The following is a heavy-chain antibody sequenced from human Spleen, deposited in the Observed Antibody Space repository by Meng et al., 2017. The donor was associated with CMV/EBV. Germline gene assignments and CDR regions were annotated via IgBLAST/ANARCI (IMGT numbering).Heavy chain of an antibody. D-gene: IGHD3-10*01. Sequence: QVQLQQWGAGRLKPSATLSPTCAVYGGSFSGYYWSWIRQPPGKGLEWIGEINHSGSTNYNPSLKSRVTISVDTSKNQFSLKLSSVTAADTAVYYCARGDYYGSGSYYNAFDYWGQGTLVTVSS. CDR1: GGSFSGYY. CDR2: INHSGST. J-gene: IGHJ4*02. CDR3: ARGDYYGSGSYYNAFDY. V-gene: IGHV4-34*01.